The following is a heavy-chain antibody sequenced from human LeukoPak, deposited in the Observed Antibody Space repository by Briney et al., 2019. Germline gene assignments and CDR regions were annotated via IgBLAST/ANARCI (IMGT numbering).Heavy chain of an antibody. CDR3: ARYSGSYPHDAFDI. D-gene: IGHD1-26*01. J-gene: IGHJ3*02. CDR2: IYYSGST. CDR1: GGSISSSSYY. Sequence: SETLSLTCTVSGGSISSSSYYWGWIRQPPGKGLEWIGSIYYSGSTSYNPSLKSRVTISVDTSKNHFSLKLSSVTAADMAVYYCARYSGSYPHDAFDIWGQGTMVTVSS. V-gene: IGHV4-39*07.